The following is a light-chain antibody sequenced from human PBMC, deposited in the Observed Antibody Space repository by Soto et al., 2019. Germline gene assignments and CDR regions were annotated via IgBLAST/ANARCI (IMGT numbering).Light chain of an antibody. CDR1: QIISTY. CDR2: KAS. J-gene: IGKJ1*01. Sequence: DIQMTQSPSSLSASVGDRVTISCRASQIISTYLNWYQQKPGKAPKLLIYKASSLQSGVPSRFSGSGSGTEFTLTISSLQPDDFATYYCQQYNSYSRTFGQGTKVDIK. V-gene: IGKV1-5*03. CDR3: QQYNSYSRT.